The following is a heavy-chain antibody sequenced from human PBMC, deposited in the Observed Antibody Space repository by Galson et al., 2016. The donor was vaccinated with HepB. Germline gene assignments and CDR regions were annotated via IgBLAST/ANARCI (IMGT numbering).Heavy chain of an antibody. V-gene: IGHV1-69*13. CDR3: AKGSPWFGEPNFWFDP. CDR2: ILPIYGIA. D-gene: IGHD3-10*01. CDR1: GGTLNNYA. J-gene: IGHJ5*02. Sequence: SVKVSCKASGGTLNNYAINWVRQAPGQGLEWMGPILPIYGIANSAQKYQDRVTITADESSGTVYMELRSLTSEDTAVYYCAKGSPWFGEPNFWFDPWGQGTLVTVSS.